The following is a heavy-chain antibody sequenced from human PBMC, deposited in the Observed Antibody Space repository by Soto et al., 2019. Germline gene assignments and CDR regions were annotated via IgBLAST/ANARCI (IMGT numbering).Heavy chain of an antibody. CDR1: GGTFSSDF. V-gene: IGHV1-18*01. CDR2: ISAYNGNT. J-gene: IGHJ4*02. Sequence: ASVKVSCKASGGTFSSDFISWVRQAPGQGLEWMGWISAYNGNTNYAQKLQGRVTMTTDTSTSTAYMELRSLTSDDTAVYYCARDATKWGQGTLVTVSS. CDR3: ARDATK.